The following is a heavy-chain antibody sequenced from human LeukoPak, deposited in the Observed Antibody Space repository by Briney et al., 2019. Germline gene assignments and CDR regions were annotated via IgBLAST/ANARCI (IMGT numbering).Heavy chain of an antibody. D-gene: IGHD5-18*01. Sequence: GASVKVSCKASGGTFSSYAISWVRQAPGKGLEWMGGFDPEDGETIYAQKFQGRVTMTEDTSTDTAYMELSSLRSEDTAVYYCATDLRYSYGYETDYWGQGTLVTVSS. CDR2: FDPEDGET. CDR3: ATDLRYSYGYETDY. V-gene: IGHV1-24*01. CDR1: GGTFSSYA. J-gene: IGHJ4*02.